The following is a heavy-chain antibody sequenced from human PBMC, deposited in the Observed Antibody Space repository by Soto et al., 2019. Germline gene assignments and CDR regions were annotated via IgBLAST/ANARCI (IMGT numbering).Heavy chain of an antibody. CDR3: ARVPTGKYGVWNY. CDR2: INPGGSIT. D-gene: IGHD2-8*01. V-gene: IGHV3-74*01. CDR1: GFTFSSYW. Sequence: EEQLVESGGGLVQPGGSLRLSCAASGFTFSSYWMHWVRQAPGKGLVWVSRINPGGSITAYADSVKGRFTISRDNAQNKLYLQMNSLRGDDTAVYYCARVPTGKYGVWNYWGQGTLVTVSS. J-gene: IGHJ4*02.